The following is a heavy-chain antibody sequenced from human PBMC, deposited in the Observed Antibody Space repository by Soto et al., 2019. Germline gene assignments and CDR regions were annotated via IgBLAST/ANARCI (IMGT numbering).Heavy chain of an antibody. CDR3: ARTAIIRGNWFDP. D-gene: IGHD2-21*02. CDR2: IYHSGST. Sequence: QLQLQESGSGLVKPSQTLSLTCAVSGGSISSGGYSWSWIRQPPGKGLEWIGYIYHSGSTYYNPSLESRVTRSVDRSKNQFSLKLSSVTAADTAVYYCARTAIIRGNWFDPWGQGTLVTVSS. V-gene: IGHV4-30-2*01. CDR1: GGSISSGGYS. J-gene: IGHJ5*02.